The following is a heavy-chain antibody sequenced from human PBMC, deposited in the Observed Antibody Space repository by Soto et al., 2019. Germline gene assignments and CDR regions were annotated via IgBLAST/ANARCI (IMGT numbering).Heavy chain of an antibody. Sequence: SDTLSLTCAVSGGSISSSNWWSWVRQPPGKGLEWIGEIYHSGSTNYNPSLKSRVTISVDKSKNQFSLKLSSVTAADTAVYYCARDSGSYPGNYFDYWGQGTLVTVSS. CDR3: ARDSGSYPGNYFDY. CDR1: GGSISSSNW. J-gene: IGHJ4*02. V-gene: IGHV4-4*02. CDR2: IYHSGST. D-gene: IGHD1-26*01.